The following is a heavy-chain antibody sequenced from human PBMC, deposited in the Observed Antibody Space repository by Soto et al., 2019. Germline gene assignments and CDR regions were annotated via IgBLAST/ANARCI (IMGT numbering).Heavy chain of an antibody. Sequence: GASVKVSCKASGYTFTSYYMHWVRQAPGQGLEWMGIINPSGGSTSYAQKFQGRVTMTRDTSTSTVYMELSSLRSEDTAVYYCASGIVVVPAARGFYYGMDVWGQGTTVTVS. CDR1: GYTFTSYY. CDR3: ASGIVVVPAARGFYYGMDV. CDR2: INPSGGST. J-gene: IGHJ6*02. D-gene: IGHD2-2*01. V-gene: IGHV1-46*01.